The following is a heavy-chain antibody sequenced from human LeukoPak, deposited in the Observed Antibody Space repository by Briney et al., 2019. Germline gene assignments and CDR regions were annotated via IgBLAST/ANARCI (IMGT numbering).Heavy chain of an antibody. CDR3: TSRGALYGGFDY. Sequence: GGSLRLSCAASGFTFSDYYMSWIRQAPGKGLEWVSYISSSGNSIYYADSVKGRFTISRDNAKNSLYLQMNSLRAEDTAVYYCTSRGALYGGFDYWGQGTLVTVSS. J-gene: IGHJ4*02. CDR2: ISSSGNSI. D-gene: IGHD3-10*01. V-gene: IGHV3-11*01. CDR1: GFTFSDYY.